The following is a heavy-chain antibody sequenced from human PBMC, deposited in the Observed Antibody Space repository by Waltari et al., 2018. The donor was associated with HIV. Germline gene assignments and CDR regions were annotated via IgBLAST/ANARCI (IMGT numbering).Heavy chain of an antibody. D-gene: IGHD4-17*01. CDR3: ARVTTGDY. Sequence: QVQLVESGGGVVQPGRSLRLSCAASAFTFSSHGMHWVRQAPGKGLGWMAVIWYDGNNKYYADFVKGRFTLSRDNSKHTLYVQMNSLRAEGTAVYYCARVTTGDYWGQGTLVTVSS. CDR2: IWYDGNNK. CDR1: AFTFSSHG. J-gene: IGHJ4*02. V-gene: IGHV3-33*01.